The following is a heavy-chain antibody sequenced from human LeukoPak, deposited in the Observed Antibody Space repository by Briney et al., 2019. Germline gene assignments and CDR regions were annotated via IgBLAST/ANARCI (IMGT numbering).Heavy chain of an antibody. Sequence: SQTLSLTCAISGDSVSSNSAAWNWIRQSPSRGLEWLGRTYYRSKWYNDYAVSVKSRITINPDTSKNQFSLQLNSVTPEDTAVYYCARDLGWLLETAYLNWFDPWGQGTLVTVSS. CDR2: TYYRSKWYN. V-gene: IGHV6-1*01. CDR3: ARDLGWLLETAYLNWFDP. D-gene: IGHD5-12*01. CDR1: GDSVSSNSAA. J-gene: IGHJ5*02.